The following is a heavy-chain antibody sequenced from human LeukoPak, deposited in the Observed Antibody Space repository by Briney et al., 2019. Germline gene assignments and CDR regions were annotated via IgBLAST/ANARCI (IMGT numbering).Heavy chain of an antibody. CDR2: IYYSGST. V-gene: IGHV4-59*01. CDR3: AREDGSGSYSWFDP. D-gene: IGHD3-10*01. Sequence: SETLSLTCTVSGGSISSYYWSWLRQPPGKGLEWIGYIYYSGSTNYNPSLKSRVTISVDTSKKQFSLKLSSVTAADTAVYYCAREDGSGSYSWFDPWGQGTLVTVSS. J-gene: IGHJ5*02. CDR1: GGSISSYY.